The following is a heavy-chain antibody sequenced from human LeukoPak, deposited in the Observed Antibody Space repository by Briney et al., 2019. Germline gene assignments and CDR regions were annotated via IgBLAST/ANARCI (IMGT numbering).Heavy chain of an antibody. Sequence: PGGSLRLSCAASGFTFRNYAMNWVRQAPGKGLEWVSGLSGSGGTTYYADSVKGRFTISRDISKKTLYMQMNSLRAEDTAVYYCAKDQTVYDSSGYYDLGSWGQGTMVTVSS. CDR2: LSGSGGTT. J-gene: IGHJ3*01. CDR1: GFTFRNYA. D-gene: IGHD3-22*01. V-gene: IGHV3-23*01. CDR3: AKDQTVYDSSGYYDLGS.